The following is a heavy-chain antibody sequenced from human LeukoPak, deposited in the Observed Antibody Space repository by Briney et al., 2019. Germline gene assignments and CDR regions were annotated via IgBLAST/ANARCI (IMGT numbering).Heavy chain of an antibody. CDR1: GFTFSSYW. Sequence: PGGSLRLSCAASGFTFSSYWMHWVRQAPGKGVVWVSRINSDGITTSYADSVKGRFTISRDNAKNTLYLQMNSLRAEDTAVYYCARDMVAGGPDYWGQGTLVTVSS. CDR2: INSDGITT. J-gene: IGHJ4*02. D-gene: IGHD6-19*01. V-gene: IGHV3-74*01. CDR3: ARDMVAGGPDY.